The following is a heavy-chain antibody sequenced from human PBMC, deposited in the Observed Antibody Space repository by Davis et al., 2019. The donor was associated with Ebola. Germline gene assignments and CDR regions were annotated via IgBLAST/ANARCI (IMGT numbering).Heavy chain of an antibody. D-gene: IGHD5-18*01. V-gene: IGHV4-30-4*01. CDR1: GGSISSGDYY. Sequence: LRLSCTVSGGSISSGDYYWSWIRQPPGKGLEWIGYIYCSGSTYYNPSLKSRVTISVDTSKNQFSLKLSSVTAADTAVYYCARMQVDTAMVPNPNFDYWGQGTLVTVSS. J-gene: IGHJ4*02. CDR3: ARMQVDTAMVPNPNFDY. CDR2: IYCSGST.